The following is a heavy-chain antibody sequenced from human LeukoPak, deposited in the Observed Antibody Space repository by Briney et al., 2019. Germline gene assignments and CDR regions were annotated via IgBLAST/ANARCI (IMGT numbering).Heavy chain of an antibody. V-gene: IGHV3-7*01. J-gene: IGHJ3*01. CDR1: GVGIETRW. CDR2: IKEDGSEK. D-gene: IGHD2-2*01. Sequence: LRESCADSGVGIETRWRRWARQEQGKGLEWVAKIKEDGSEKYYVDSVKGRFTISRDNAKNSLSLQMHSLRDEDTAVYYCVRDQGYCTSASCRGDAFDVWGQGSMVSVSS. CDR3: VRDQGYCTSASCRGDAFDV.